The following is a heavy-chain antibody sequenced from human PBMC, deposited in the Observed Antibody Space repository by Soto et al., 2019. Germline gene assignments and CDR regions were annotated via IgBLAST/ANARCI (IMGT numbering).Heavy chain of an antibody. V-gene: IGHV4-4*02. D-gene: IGHD2-15*01. Sequence: QVQLQQSGPRLARPSGTLSLTCVVSGGSISSTNWWTWVRQTPGKGLEWIGEIYHTGSTKYNPSLKNRVTIPLDKSNNQFSLHLKSVTAADPAVYYCATLPPRIVVVVLPIPSWGQGTLVTVSS. J-gene: IGHJ4*02. CDR2: IYHTGST. CDR1: GGSISSTNW. CDR3: ATLPPRIVVVVLPIPS.